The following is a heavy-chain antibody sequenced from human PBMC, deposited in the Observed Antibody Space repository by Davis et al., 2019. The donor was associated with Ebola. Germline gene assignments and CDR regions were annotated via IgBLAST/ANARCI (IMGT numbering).Heavy chain of an antibody. Sequence: GGSLRLSCAASGFTFSSYSVNWVRQAPGKGLEWVSSISSSSSYIYYADSVKGRFTISRDNAKNSLYLQMNSLRAEDTAVYYCARNRLGWKWELGYWGQGTLVTVSS. J-gene: IGHJ4*02. CDR3: ARNRLGWKWELGY. CDR2: ISSSSSYI. V-gene: IGHV3-21*01. D-gene: IGHD1-26*01. CDR1: GFTFSSYS.